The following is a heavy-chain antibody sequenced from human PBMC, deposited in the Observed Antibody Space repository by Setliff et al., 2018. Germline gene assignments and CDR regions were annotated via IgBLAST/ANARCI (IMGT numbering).Heavy chain of an antibody. J-gene: IGHJ4*02. Sequence: SETLSLTCAVYGGSFSGYYWSWIRQPPGKGLERIGEINHSGSTNYNPSLKSRVTISVDTSKNQFSLKLSSVTAADTAVYYCARGLQGPPTQWWYSSSWYPAGPQFDYWGQGTLVTVSS. CDR2: INHSGST. CDR1: GGSFSGYY. D-gene: IGHD6-13*01. V-gene: IGHV4-34*01. CDR3: ARGLQGPPTQWWYSSSWYPAGPQFDY.